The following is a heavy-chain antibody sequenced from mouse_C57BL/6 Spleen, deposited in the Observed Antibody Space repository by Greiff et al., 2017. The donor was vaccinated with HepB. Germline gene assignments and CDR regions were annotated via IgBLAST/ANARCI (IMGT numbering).Heavy chain of an antibody. CDR3: ARSSLDY. V-gene: IGHV1-82*01. CDR2: IYPGDGDT. CDR1: GYAFSSSW. J-gene: IGHJ2*01. Sequence: VQLQQSGPELVKPGASVKISCKASGYAFSSSWMNWVKQRPGKGLEWIGRIYPGDGDTNYNGKFKGKATLTADKSSSTAYMQLSSLTSEDSAVYCCARSSLDYWGQGTTLTVSS.